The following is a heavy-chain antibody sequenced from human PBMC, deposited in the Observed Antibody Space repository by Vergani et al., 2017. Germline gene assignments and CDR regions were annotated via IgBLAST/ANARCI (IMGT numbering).Heavy chain of an antibody. V-gene: IGHV4-34*01. J-gene: IGHJ3*01. CDR3: ARRSERWETLLRDDFDF. D-gene: IGHD1-26*01. CDR1: GGSLSGYY. CDR2: INHSGTS. Sequence: QVQLQQWGPGLLKPSETLSLTCAVYGGSLSGYYWSWSRLAPGEGLEWIGEINHSGTSNYNPTLQSPFNVSIDTSRDHFSLRLRSVGAADTVVYFCARRSERWETLLRDDFDFWGQGTFVTVSP.